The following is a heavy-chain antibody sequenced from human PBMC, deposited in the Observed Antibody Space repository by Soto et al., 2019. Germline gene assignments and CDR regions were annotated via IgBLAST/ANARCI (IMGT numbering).Heavy chain of an antibody. V-gene: IGHV1-69*01. CDR3: ARDQAIYYYDSSGYYSAFDI. CDR1: GGTFSSYA. Sequence: QVQLVQSGAEVKKPGSSVKVSCKASGGTFSSYAISWVRQAPGQGLEWMGGIIPIFGTANYAQKFQGRVTITADESTSTAYRELSSLRSEDTAVYYCARDQAIYYYDSSGYYSAFDIWGQGTMVTVSS. CDR2: IIPIFGTA. D-gene: IGHD3-22*01. J-gene: IGHJ3*02.